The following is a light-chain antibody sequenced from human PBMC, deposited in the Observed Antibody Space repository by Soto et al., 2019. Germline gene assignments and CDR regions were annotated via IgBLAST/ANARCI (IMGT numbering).Light chain of an antibody. CDR2: DTS. J-gene: IGKJ1*01. Sequence: EIVFTKSPATLSLSTGERATLSCRASQSVNNYLAWYQQKPGQAPRLLIYDTSNRATGIPARFSGSGSGTDFTLTISRLEPEDFAVYYCQQYGSSIQTFGQGTNVDIK. CDR3: QQYGSSIQT. V-gene: IGKV3-20*01. CDR1: QSVNNY.